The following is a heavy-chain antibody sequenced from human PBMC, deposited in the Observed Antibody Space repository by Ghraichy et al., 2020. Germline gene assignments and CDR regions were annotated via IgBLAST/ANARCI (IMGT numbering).Heavy chain of an antibody. CDR1: GGSFSGYY. J-gene: IGHJ4*02. V-gene: IGHV4-34*01. CDR2: INHSGST. Sequence: SETLSLTCAVYGGSFSGYYWSWIRQPPGKGLEWIGEINHSGSTNYNPSLKSRVTISVDTSKNQFSLKLSSVTAADTAVYYCARGPYSSSWSSYFDYWGQGTLVTVSS. D-gene: IGHD6-13*01. CDR3: ARGPYSSSWSSYFDY.